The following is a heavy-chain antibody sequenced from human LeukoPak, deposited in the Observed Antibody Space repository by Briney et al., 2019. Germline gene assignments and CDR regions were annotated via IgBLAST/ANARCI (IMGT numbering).Heavy chain of an antibody. CDR2: LSSSGSTI. CDR3: AREGIGYIVIASRGGIAV. Sequence: SGGTLRLSGAASGFTFSSYEMNWVRQAPGKGLEWGSYLSSSGSTIYYTDSGKGRFTISRDNAKNSLYLQMSSLRAEDTAVYYCAREGIGYIVIASRGGIAVWGQGTTVTASS. CDR1: GFTFSSYE. D-gene: IGHD2/OR15-2a*01. V-gene: IGHV3-48*03. J-gene: IGHJ6*02.